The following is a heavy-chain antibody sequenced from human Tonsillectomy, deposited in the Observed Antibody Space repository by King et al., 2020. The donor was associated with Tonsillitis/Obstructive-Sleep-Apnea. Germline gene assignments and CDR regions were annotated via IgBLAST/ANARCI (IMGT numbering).Heavy chain of an antibody. CDR1: GGSISSYY. CDR3: ARQYGGNAQYFQH. Sequence: VQLQESGPGLVKPSETLSLTCTVSGGSISSYYWSWIRQPPGKGLEWIGYTYYSWSTNNNPTLTSRVTISVDTSKHQYSLKLSSATAADTAVYYCARQYGGNAQYFQHWGQGTLVTVSS. CDR2: TYYSWST. D-gene: IGHD4-23*01. J-gene: IGHJ1*01. V-gene: IGHV4-59*08.